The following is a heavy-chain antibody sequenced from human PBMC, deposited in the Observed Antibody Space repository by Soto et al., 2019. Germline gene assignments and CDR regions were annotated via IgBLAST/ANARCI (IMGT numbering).Heavy chain of an antibody. D-gene: IGHD3-9*01. CDR1: EFTFSSYW. J-gene: IGHJ6*03. V-gene: IGHV3-74*01. Sequence: EVQLVESGGGLVQPGGSLRLSCAASEFTFSSYWMYWVRQAPGKGLVWVSHMNSDGSTTTYADSVKGRFTISRDNAKNTIYLQMNSLRAEDTAVYFCARDPAYYDILTGWRRYYMDVWGKGTTVTVSS. CDR2: MNSDGSTT. CDR3: ARDPAYYDILTGWRRYYMDV.